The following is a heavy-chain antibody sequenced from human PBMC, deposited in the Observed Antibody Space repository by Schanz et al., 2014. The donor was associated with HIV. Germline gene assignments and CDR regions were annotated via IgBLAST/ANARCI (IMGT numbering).Heavy chain of an antibody. CDR2: IKGDGSEK. CDR1: GFTFSDFW. CDR3: AKDRGGGSGMVTNYYYGMDV. J-gene: IGHJ6*02. Sequence: EVHLVESGGGMVQPGGSLRLSCSGFGFTFSDFWMTWVRQAPGKGLEWVANIKGDGSEKSLIDSVKGRFTISRDNAKNSLYLQMNNLRTEDTALYYCAKDRGGGSGMVTNYYYGMDVWGQGTTVTVSS. V-gene: IGHV3-7*03. D-gene: IGHD5-18*01.